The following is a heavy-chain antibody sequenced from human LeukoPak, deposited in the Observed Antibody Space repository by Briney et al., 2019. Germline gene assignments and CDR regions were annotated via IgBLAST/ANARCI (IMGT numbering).Heavy chain of an antibody. CDR2: IYYSGST. CDR3: ARAHGVATIFY. CDR1: GGSISSGDYY. J-gene: IGHJ4*02. D-gene: IGHD5-12*01. V-gene: IGHV4-30-4*01. Sequence: SETLFLTCTVSGGSISSGDYYWSWIRQPPGKGLEWIGYIYYSGSTYYNPSLKSRVTISVDTSKNQFSLKLSSVTAADTAVYYCARAHGVATIFYWGQGTLVTVSS.